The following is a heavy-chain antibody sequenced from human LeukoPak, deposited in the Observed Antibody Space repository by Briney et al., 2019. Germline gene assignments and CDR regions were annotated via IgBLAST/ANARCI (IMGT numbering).Heavy chain of an antibody. CDR2: ISSSSSYI. V-gene: IGHV3-21*01. J-gene: IGHJ4*02. D-gene: IGHD6-19*01. Sequence: PGGSLRLSCAASGFTFSSYEMNWVRQAPGKGLEWVSSISSSSSYIYYADSVKGRFTISRDNAKNSLYLQMNSLRAEDTAVYYCARETSGWYNQGSLGGGEFDYWGQGTLVTVSS. CDR1: GFTFSSYE. CDR3: ARETSGWYNQGSLGGGEFDY.